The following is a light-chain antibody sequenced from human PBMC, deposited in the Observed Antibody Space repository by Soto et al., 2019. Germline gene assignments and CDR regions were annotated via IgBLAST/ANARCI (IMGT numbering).Light chain of an antibody. CDR2: EVS. V-gene: IGLV2-14*01. CDR1: SSDVGGYNY. CDR3: SSYTSRSTRV. J-gene: IGLJ1*01. Sequence: QSALTQPASVSGSPGQAITISCTRTSSDVGGYNYFSWYQQHPGKAPKLMIYEVSNRPSGVSNRLSGSKSGNTPSLTISGLQAEDEADYYCSSYTSRSTRVFGTGTKVTVL.